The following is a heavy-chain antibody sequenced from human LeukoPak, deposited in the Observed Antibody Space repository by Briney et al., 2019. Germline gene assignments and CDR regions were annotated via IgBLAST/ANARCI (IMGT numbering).Heavy chain of an antibody. CDR2: IYYSGST. CDR1: CGSISSYY. CDR3: ARVGVDSSGYYLLDY. J-gene: IGHJ4*02. V-gene: IGHV4-59*01. Sequence: NASETLSLTCTVSCGSISSYYWSWIRQPPGKGLEWIGYIYYSGSTNYNPSLKSRVTISVDTSKNQFSLKLSSVTAADTAVYYCARVGVDSSGYYLLDYWGQGTLVTVSS. D-gene: IGHD3-22*01.